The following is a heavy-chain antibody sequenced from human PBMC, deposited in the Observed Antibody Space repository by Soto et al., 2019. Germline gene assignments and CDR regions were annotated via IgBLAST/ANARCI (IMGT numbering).Heavy chain of an antibody. D-gene: IGHD2-2*01. CDR2: MNPNSGNT. Sequence: GASVKVSCKASGYTFTSYDINWVRQATGQGLEWMGWMNPNSGNTGYAQKFQGRVTMTRNTSISTAYMELSSLRSEDTAVYYCARVPAAMPNWFDPWGQGTLVTVSS. J-gene: IGHJ5*02. CDR3: ARVPAAMPNWFDP. CDR1: GYTFTSYD. V-gene: IGHV1-8*01.